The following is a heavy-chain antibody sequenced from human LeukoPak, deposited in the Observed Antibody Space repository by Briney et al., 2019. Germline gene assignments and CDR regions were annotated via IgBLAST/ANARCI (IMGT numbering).Heavy chain of an antibody. J-gene: IGHJ5*02. D-gene: IGHD4-11*01. Sequence: GGSLRLSCAASGFIFSDYYMSWMRQAPGKGLEWLSYIDGSSSRTNYADSVKGRFTISRDNVKNSLYLQMNSLRAEETAFYFGARRGTDYCTPSSCHPNWFAPWGQGTQVTVSS. CDR2: IDGSSSRT. V-gene: IGHV3-11*03. CDR3: ARRGTDYCTPSSCHPNWFAP. CDR1: GFIFSDYY.